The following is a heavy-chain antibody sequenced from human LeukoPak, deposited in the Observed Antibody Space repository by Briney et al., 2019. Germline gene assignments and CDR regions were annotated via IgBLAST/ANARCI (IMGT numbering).Heavy chain of an antibody. CDR2: INPSGGST. D-gene: IGHD6-13*01. CDR3: ARVGPKAAGIEGVVY. V-gene: IGHV1-46*01. CDR1: GYTFTSYY. Sequence: ASVKVSCKASGYTFTSYYMHWVRQAPGQGLEWMGIINPSGGSTSYAQKFQGRVTMTRDTSTSTVYMELSSLRSEDTAVYYCARVGPKAAGIEGVVYWGQGTLVTVSS. J-gene: IGHJ4*02.